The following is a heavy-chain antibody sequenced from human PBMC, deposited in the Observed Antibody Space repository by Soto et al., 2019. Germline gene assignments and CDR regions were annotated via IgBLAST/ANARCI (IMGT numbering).Heavy chain of an antibody. J-gene: IGHJ4*02. CDR3: AKDQGRDLPYLDY. Sequence: QVQLVESGGGVVQPGRSLRLSCAASGFTFSTYGMHWVRQAPGKGLEWVALISFDGTDKYYADSVKGRLTISRDNSKNTLYLQMNSLRVEDTATYYCAKDQGRDLPYLDYWGQGTLVTASS. CDR2: ISFDGTDK. CDR1: GFTFSTYG. V-gene: IGHV3-30*18. D-gene: IGHD3-10*01.